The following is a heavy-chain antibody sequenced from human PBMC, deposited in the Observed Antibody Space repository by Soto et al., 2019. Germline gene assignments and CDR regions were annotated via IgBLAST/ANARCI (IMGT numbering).Heavy chain of an antibody. CDR2: ISYSGNT. CDR1: SASINTYY. J-gene: IGHJ3*01. Sequence: QVQLQESGPGLVKPSETLSLNCIVSSASINTYYWSWIRQHPGQGLEWIGYISYSGNTNYNPSPESGVTVSVDTSKNLSSLTLCTVTVADTAVYYCALQQYTVVTAFDLWDQGTMLTVPS. D-gene: IGHD3-22*01. V-gene: IGHV4-59*01. CDR3: ALQQYTVVTAFDL.